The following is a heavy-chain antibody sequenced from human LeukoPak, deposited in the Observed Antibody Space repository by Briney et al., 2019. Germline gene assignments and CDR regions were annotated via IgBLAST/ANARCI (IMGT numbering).Heavy chain of an antibody. D-gene: IGHD3-3*01. V-gene: IGHV3-21*01. CDR2: ISTVSTYK. J-gene: IGHJ6*03. CDR1: GFTFTDYS. CDR3: ARDGSGFNLYYYMDV. Sequence: GGSLRLSCAASGFTFTDYSMTWVRQAPGKGLEWVSSISTVSTYKFYSDSVKGRFTISRDNAKNILYLQMSSLSAEDTAVYYCARDGSGFNLYYYMDVWGRGTPVTVSS.